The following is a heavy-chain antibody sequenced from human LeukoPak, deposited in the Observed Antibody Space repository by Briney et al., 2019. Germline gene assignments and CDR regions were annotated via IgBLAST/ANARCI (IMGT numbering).Heavy chain of an antibody. Sequence: GGSLRLSCAASGFSFSTYGTSWVRQAPGKGLEWVSSISSSSSYIYYADSVKGRFTISRDNAKNSLFLQMNSLRAEDTAVYYCARAVKGALWLVDGFDLWGRGTLVTVSS. CDR1: GFSFSTYG. D-gene: IGHD3-10*01. CDR3: ARAVKGALWLVDGFDL. J-gene: IGHJ5*02. CDR2: ISSSSSYI. V-gene: IGHV3-21*01.